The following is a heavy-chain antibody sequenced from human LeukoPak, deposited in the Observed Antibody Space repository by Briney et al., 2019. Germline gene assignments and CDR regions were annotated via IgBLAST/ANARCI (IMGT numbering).Heavy chain of an antibody. D-gene: IGHD6-19*01. CDR2: IKQDGSEK. V-gene: IGHV3-7*01. CDR1: GFTFSSYW. CDR3: ATEASSGLED. Sequence: GGSLRLSCAATGFTFSSYWMSWVRQAPGKGLEWVANIKQDGSEKYYLDSVKGRFTISRDNAENSLYLQMNSLRAEDTAVYYCATEASSGLEDWGQGILVTVSS. J-gene: IGHJ4*02.